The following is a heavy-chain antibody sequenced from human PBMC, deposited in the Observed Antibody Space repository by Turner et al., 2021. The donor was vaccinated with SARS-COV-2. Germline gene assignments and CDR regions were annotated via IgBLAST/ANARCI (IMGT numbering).Heavy chain of an antibody. CDR2: ISGSGGST. Sequence: EGQLLESGGGLVQPGGSMRLSCSASGFTFSSYAMSWFRKARGKGLEWVPAISGSGGSTFYADSVKARFTISRDNSKNTLYLQMNSLRAEDTAVYYWAKDVGTIFGVVIDDYWGQGTLVTVSS. CDR3: AKDVGTIFGVVIDDY. CDR1: GFTFSSYA. V-gene: IGHV3-23*01. D-gene: IGHD3-3*01. J-gene: IGHJ4*02.